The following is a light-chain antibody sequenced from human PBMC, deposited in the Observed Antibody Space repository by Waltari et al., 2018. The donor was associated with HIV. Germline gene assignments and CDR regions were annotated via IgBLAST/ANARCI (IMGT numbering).Light chain of an antibody. CDR3: YSYAGSRTGYV. CDR1: SSHLVLYNL. CDR2: AGS. V-gene: IGLV2-23*01. J-gene: IGLJ1*01. Sequence: QSALTHPASVSASPGQSITISCTVTSSHLVLYNLVSLYQHPPAQAPKLMSYAGSKRPSGVSNRFSGSKAGNTASLTISGLQAEDEADYYCYSYAGSRTGYVVGTGTKVTVL.